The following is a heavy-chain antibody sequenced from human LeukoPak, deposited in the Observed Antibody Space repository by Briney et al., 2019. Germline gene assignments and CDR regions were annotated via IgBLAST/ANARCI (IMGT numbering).Heavy chain of an antibody. CDR3: ARDPWGSGSYQPYYYYMDV. D-gene: IGHD1-26*01. V-gene: IGHV1-46*01. CDR1: GYTFTSYY. Sequence: ASVKVSCKASGYTFTSYYMHWVRQAPGQGLEWMGIINPSGGSTSYAQKFQGRVTMTRDMSTSTVYMELSSLRSEDTAVYYCARDPWGSGSYQPYYYYMDVWGKGTTVTVSS. CDR2: INPSGGST. J-gene: IGHJ6*03.